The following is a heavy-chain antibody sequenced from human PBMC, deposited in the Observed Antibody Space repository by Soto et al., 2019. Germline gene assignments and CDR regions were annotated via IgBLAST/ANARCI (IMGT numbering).Heavy chain of an antibody. Sequence: EVQLVESGGGLVQPGRSLRLSCAASGFTFDYYAMHWVRQTPGKGLEWVSGMSWNGGSIGYADSVKGRFTISRDNAKNSLYLQMNSRRPEDSGMYLCTRENRSGAKGTRDGYDPVNFDLWGRGTRVTVSS. J-gene: IGHJ2*01. CDR2: MSWNGGSI. V-gene: IGHV3-9*01. D-gene: IGHD3-3*01. CDR3: TRENRSGAKGTRDGYDPVNFDL. CDR1: GFTFDYYA.